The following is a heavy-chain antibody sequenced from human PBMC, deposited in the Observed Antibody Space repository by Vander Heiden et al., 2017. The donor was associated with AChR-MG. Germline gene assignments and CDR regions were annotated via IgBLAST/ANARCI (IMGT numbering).Heavy chain of an antibody. CDR3: AKDLYALTVTIEPNAFDI. CDR2: ISYDGSNK. CDR1: GFTFSGYG. D-gene: IGHD4-17*01. Sequence: QVQLVESGGGVVQPGRSLSLPCAASGFTFSGYGMHWVRQAPGKGLEWVAVISYDGSNKYYADSVKGRFTISRDNSKNTLYLQMNSLRAEDTAVYYCAKDLYALTVTIEPNAFDIWGQGTMVTVSS. J-gene: IGHJ3*02. V-gene: IGHV3-30*18.